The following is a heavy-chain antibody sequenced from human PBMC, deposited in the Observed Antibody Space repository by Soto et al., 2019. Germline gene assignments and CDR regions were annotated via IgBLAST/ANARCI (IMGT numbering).Heavy chain of an antibody. D-gene: IGHD1-20*01. V-gene: IGHV3-23*01. Sequence: EVQLLESGGALVQPGGSLRLFCAASGFTFSNYGMTWVRLAPGKGLEWVSTVTVDGATYFGNTVKGRFTMSRDISKSTVYLQMDSLRAEDTAIYYCARTDRYNSRSTGWANRFDSWGQGTVVTVSS. CDR3: ARTDRYNSRSTGWANRFDS. J-gene: IGHJ4*02. CDR2: VTVDGAT. CDR1: GFTFSNYG.